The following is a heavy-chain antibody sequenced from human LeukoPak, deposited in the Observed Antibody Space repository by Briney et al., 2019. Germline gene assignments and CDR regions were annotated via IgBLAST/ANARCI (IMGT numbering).Heavy chain of an antibody. V-gene: IGHV1-46*01. D-gene: IGHD3-10*01. CDR1: GYTFTSDY. Sequence: ASVKVSCKASGYTFTSDYMHWVRQAPGQGLEWMGIINPSGGSTSYAQKFQGRVTITRDTSTSTVYMELSSLRSEDTAVYYCARDRGSGIDAFDIWGQGTMVTVSS. CDR2: INPSGGST. J-gene: IGHJ3*02. CDR3: ARDRGSGIDAFDI.